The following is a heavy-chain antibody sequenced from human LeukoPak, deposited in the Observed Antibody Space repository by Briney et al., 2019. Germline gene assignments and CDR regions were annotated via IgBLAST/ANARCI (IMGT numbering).Heavy chain of an antibody. D-gene: IGHD6-13*01. CDR2: INPNSGGT. CDR3: ARGRIAAAGTWWFDP. Sequence: ASVKVSCKASGYTFTGYYMHWVRQAPGQGLEWMGWINPNSGGTNYAQKFQGRVTMTRDTSISTAYMELSRLRSDDTAVYDCARGRIAAAGTWWFDPWGQGTLVTVSS. J-gene: IGHJ5*02. V-gene: IGHV1-2*02. CDR1: GYTFTGYY.